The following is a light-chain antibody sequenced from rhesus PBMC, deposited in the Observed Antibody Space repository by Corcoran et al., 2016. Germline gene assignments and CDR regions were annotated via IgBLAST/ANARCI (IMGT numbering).Light chain of an antibody. J-gene: IGKJ1*01. V-gene: IGKV1-46*01. CDR2: RAS. Sequence: DIQMTQSPSSLSASVGDTVTITCRASQSFSSSLAWYQQKPGKAPKLLIYRASSFQSGFPSRFSGSKSGTDFTLPISSLQPEDIASYYCQQYYSYPRTFGQGTKVEIK. CDR3: QQYYSYPRT. CDR1: QSFSSS.